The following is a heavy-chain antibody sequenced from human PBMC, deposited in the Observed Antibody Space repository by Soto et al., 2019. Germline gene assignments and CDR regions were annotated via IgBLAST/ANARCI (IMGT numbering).Heavy chain of an antibody. CDR2: MNPGSGNT. CDR3: ARMASSGALNWFDP. D-gene: IGHD2-15*01. J-gene: IGHJ5*02. Sequence: QVQLVQSGAEVKKPGASVKVSCKASGYTFTNYEISWVRQATGQGLEWMGWMNPGSGNTGYAHKFEGRVTMTKNLSISTAYMELRKLGSDDRAIYYCARMASSGALNWFDPWGQGTLVTVSS. CDR1: GYTFTNYE. V-gene: IGHV1-8*01.